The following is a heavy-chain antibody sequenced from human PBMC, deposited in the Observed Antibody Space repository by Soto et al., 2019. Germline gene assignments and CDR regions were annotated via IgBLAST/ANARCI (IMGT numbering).Heavy chain of an antibody. CDR3: AKDFVSRIVAPAIDY. V-gene: IGHV3-30*18. J-gene: IGHJ4*02. CDR2: ISSDGSDK. CDR1: GFTFSGYG. D-gene: IGHD3-22*01. Sequence: GGSLRLSCAASGFTFSGYGMHWVRQAPGKGLEWMAVISSDGSDKFYADSVKGRFTISRDNSKNTLYLQMNSLRAEDTAVYYCAKDFVSRIVAPAIDYWGQGTLVTVSS.